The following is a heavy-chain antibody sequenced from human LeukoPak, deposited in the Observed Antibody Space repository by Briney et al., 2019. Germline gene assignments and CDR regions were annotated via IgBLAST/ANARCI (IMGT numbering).Heavy chain of an antibody. CDR3: ARVGIAAAGVDY. V-gene: IGHV1-8*01. J-gene: IGHJ4*02. CDR1: GYTFTSYD. CDR2: MNPNSGNT. D-gene: IGHD6-13*01. Sequence: GASVKVSCKASGYTFTSYDINWVRQATGQGLEWMGWMNPNSGNTGYAQKFQGRVTMTRNTSIRTVYMELSSLRSDDTAVYYCARVGIAAAGVDYWRQGTLVTVSS.